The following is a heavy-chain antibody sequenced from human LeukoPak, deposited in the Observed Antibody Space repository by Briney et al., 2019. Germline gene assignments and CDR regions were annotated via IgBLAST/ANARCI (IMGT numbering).Heavy chain of an antibody. J-gene: IGHJ4*02. CDR1: GFTFSSYG. Sequence: AGGSLRLSCAASGFTFSSYGMHWVRQAPGKGLEWVAFIRYDGSNKYYADSVKGRFTISRDNSKNTLYLQMNSLRAEDTAVYYCAKGIPTDSQTYYYGSESYLYWGQGTLVTVSS. D-gene: IGHD3-10*01. CDR2: IRYDGSNK. CDR3: AKGIPTDSQTYYYGSESYLY. V-gene: IGHV3-30*02.